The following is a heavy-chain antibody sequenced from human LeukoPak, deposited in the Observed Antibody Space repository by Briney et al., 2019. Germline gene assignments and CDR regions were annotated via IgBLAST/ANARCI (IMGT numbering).Heavy chain of an antibody. J-gene: IGHJ4*02. CDR2: ITYSSGNT. CDR1: GFTFSAYG. V-gene: IGHV3-23*01. Sequence: GGSLRLSCAASGFTFSAYGMSWFRQAPGKGLEWVSAITYSSGNTYYADSVKGRFTISRDNSKNTLYLQMNSLRAEDTALYYCAKDGTGCGGDCNSDYWGQGTLVTVSS. D-gene: IGHD2-21*02. CDR3: AKDGTGCGGDCNSDY.